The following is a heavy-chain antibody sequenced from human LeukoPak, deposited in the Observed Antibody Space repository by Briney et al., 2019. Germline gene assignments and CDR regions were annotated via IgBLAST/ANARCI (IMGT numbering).Heavy chain of an antibody. CDR2: IYTSGST. CDR3: ARSNHGYNPEY. D-gene: IGHD5-24*01. Sequence: SETLSLTCTVSGGSISSGSYYWSWIRQPAGKGLEWIGRIYTSGSTNYNPSLKSRVTTSVDTSKKQFSLKLSSVTAADTAVYYCARSNHGYNPEYWGQGTLVTVSS. CDR1: GGSISSGSYY. V-gene: IGHV4-61*02. J-gene: IGHJ4*02.